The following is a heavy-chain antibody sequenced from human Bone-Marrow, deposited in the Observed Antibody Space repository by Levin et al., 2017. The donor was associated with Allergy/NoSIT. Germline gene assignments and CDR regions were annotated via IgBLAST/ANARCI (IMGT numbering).Heavy chain of an antibody. CDR2: TSYDGSDK. D-gene: IGHD3-10*01. CDR3: AKDRAESYLMDY. CDR1: GFTFSNYA. Sequence: GGSLRLSCAASGFTFSNYAIHWVRQAPGKGLEWVAVTSYDGSDKDYADSVKGRFTISRDNPKNTLYLQMNSLRAEDTAVYYCAKDRAESYLMDYWGQGTLVTVSS. V-gene: IGHV3-30*18. J-gene: IGHJ4*02.